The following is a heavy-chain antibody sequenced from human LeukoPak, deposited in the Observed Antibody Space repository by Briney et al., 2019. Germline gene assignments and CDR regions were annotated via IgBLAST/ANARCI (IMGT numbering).Heavy chain of an antibody. CDR1: GGSISSYY. Sequence: KPSETLSLTCTVSGGSISSYYWSWIRQPAGKGLEWIWRIHFIESTNYHPSLKSRVTMSADTSKNPFSLKLSYVTAADTALYYCARDYTRGWYGDDAFDIWGQGTMVTVSS. CDR3: ARDYTRGWYGDDAFDI. CDR2: IHFIEST. J-gene: IGHJ3*02. D-gene: IGHD6-19*01. V-gene: IGHV4-4*07.